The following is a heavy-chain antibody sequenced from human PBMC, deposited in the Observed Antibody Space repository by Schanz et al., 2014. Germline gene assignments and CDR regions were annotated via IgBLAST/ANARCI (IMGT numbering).Heavy chain of an antibody. CDR1: GFAFSSFA. J-gene: IGHJ4*02. CDR3: ARGGFGEVSYFDY. Sequence: EVQLMESGGGLVKPGGSLRLSCVASGFAFSSFAMTWVRQAPGKGLEWVSAISGSGGSTYYADSVKGRFTISRDNSKNTLYLQMNSLRPEDTAVYYCARGGFGEVSYFDYWGQGTLVTVSS. D-gene: IGHD3-10*01. V-gene: IGHV3-23*01. CDR2: ISGSGGST.